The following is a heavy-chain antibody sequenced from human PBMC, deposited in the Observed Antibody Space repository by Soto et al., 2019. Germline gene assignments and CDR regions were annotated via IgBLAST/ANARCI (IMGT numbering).Heavy chain of an antibody. D-gene: IGHD2-21*02. J-gene: IGHJ4*02. CDR3: ARLPKGSLVTA. Sequence: LVESGGGLVSPGGSLRLSWVASGFRFSDHSMTWFRQSPGKGLQWIAYISSGSDNIYYAESVRGRFTVSRDKAKNALFLQMNSLRDDDTATYYCARLPKGSLVTAWGQGTRVTVSS. V-gene: IGHV3-48*02. CDR2: ISSGSDNI. CDR1: GFRFSDHS.